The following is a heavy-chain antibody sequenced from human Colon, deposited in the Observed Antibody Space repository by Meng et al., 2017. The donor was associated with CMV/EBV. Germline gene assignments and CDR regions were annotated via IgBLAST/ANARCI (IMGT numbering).Heavy chain of an antibody. CDR2: IYWDDDK. J-gene: IGHJ4*02. Sequence: QNSLKGSRPTLVKPHQDATRACTFSGFSLSTSGGGVGWIRQPPGKALEWLALIYWDDDKRYSPSLKSRLTITKDTSKNQVVLTMTNMDPVDTATYYCAHRMGRIAARVFDYWGQGTLVTVSS. D-gene: IGHD6-6*01. CDR1: GFSLSTSGGG. CDR3: AHRMGRIAARVFDY. V-gene: IGHV2-5*02.